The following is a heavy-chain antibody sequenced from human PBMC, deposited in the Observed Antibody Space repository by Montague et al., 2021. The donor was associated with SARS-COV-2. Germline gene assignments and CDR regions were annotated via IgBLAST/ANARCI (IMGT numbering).Heavy chain of an antibody. D-gene: IGHD3-10*01. V-gene: IGHV4-4*07. CDR2: INTRGST. CDR3: AGGNGSGSFYS. CDR1: GGSITSYS. Sequence: SETLSLTCTVSGGSITSYSLSWVRQPPGKGLEWIWLINTRGSTHYNPSRKSRVTVSVDTSRNKFSLKLTSVTAADTAVYYCAGGNGSGSFYSWGQGTLVTVSS. J-gene: IGHJ4*02.